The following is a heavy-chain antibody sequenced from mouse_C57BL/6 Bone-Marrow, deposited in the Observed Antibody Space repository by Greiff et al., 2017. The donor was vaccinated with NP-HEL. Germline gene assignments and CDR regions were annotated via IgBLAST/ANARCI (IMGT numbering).Heavy chain of an antibody. D-gene: IGHD1-1*01. V-gene: IGHV1-81*01. J-gene: IGHJ2*01. CDR2: IYPRSGNT. Sequence: VQLKESGAELARPGASVKLSCKASGYTFTSYGISWVKQRTGQGLEWIGEIYPRSGNTYYNEKFKGKATLTADKSSSTAYMELRSLTSEDSAVYFCARTFATVVEGDFDYWGQGTTLTVSS. CDR3: ARTFATVVEGDFDY. CDR1: GYTFTSYG.